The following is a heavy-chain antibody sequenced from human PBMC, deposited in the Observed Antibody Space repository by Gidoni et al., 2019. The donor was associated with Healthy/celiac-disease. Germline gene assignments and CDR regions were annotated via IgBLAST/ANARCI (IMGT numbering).Heavy chain of an antibody. V-gene: IGHV3-30*06. CDR2: ISFDGITK. D-gene: IGHD2-21*02. J-gene: IGHJ2*01. Sequence: QEHLVESGGGVVQPGRSLRLSCAASGFMFSRYGMHWVRQAPGKGLEWVAVISFDGITKDADSVKGRLTISRDNSENILYLQMNSLRPEDTALYYCARGLEHIMMPTASPWYFDLWGRGTLVTVSS. CDR3: ARGLEHIMMPTASPWYFDL. CDR1: GFMFSRYG.